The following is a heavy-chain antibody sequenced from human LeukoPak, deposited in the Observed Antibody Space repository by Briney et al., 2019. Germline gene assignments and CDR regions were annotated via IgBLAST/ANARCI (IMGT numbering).Heavy chain of an antibody. CDR1: GFTFSSYS. Sequence: GGSLRLSCAASGFTFSSYSMNWVRQAPGKGLEWVSSISSSSSYISYADSVKGRFTISRDNAKNSLYLQMNSLRAEDTAVYYCARDGNYYDSSGYGHWGQGTLVTVSS. CDR2: ISSSSSYI. V-gene: IGHV3-21*01. D-gene: IGHD3-22*01. CDR3: ARDGNYYDSSGYGH. J-gene: IGHJ4*02.